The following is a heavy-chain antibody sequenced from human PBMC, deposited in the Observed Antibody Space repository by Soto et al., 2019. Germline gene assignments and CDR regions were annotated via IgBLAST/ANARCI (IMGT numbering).Heavy chain of an antibody. CDR2: INAGNGNT. V-gene: IGHV1-3*01. J-gene: IGHJ5*02. Sequence: QVQLVQSGAEVKKPGASVKVSCKASGYTFTSYAMHWVRQAPGQRLEWMGWINAGNGNTKYSQKFQGRVTITRDTSASTAYMELSRLRSEDTAVYYCGRGSGLKWFDPWGQGTLVTVSS. D-gene: IGHD3-10*01. CDR3: GRGSGLKWFDP. CDR1: GYTFTSYA.